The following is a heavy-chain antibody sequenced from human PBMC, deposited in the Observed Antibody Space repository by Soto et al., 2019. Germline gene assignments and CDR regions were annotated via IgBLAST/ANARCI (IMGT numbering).Heavy chain of an antibody. CDR2: IDSSGVKK. Sequence: QVQLTESGGGLVKPGGSLRLSCAASGFTFSGLYMSWIRQAPGKGLEWVSCIDSSGVKKYYAESVRGRFTISRDNAKNSLYLQMNSLRAEDTAVYYCARDRGAVTGDYFDYWGQGTRVTVSS. CDR1: GFTFSGLY. J-gene: IGHJ4*02. CDR3: ARDRGAVTGDYFDY. V-gene: IGHV3-11*01. D-gene: IGHD6-19*01.